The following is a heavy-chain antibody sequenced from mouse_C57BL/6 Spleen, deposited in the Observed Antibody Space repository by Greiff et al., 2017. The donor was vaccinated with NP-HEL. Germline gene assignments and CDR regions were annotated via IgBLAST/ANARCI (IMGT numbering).Heavy chain of an antibody. CDR3: ARPGGNWAMGY. CDR2: ISSGSGTI. V-gene: IGHV5-17*01. D-gene: IGHD2-1*01. J-gene: IGHJ4*01. Sequence: EVHLVESGGGLVKPGGSLKLSCAASGFTFSDYGMHWVRQAPEKGLEWVAYISSGSGTIYYADTVKGRFTISRDNAKNTLFLQMTSLRSEDTAMYYCARPGGNWAMGYWGKVASVTVST. CDR1: GFTFSDYG.